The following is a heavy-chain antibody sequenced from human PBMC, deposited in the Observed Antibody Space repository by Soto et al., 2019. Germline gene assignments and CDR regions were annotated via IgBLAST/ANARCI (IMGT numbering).Heavy chain of an antibody. J-gene: IGHJ6*02. V-gene: IGHV3-15*01. CDR2: IKSKTDGGTT. Sequence: PGGSLRLSXAASGFTFSYAWMSWVRQAPGKRLEWVGRIKSKTDGGTTDYAAPVKGRFTISRDDSKNTLYLQMNSLKTEDTAIYYCLYYHDNSGYYTDYYHYGMDVWGQGTTVTVSS. D-gene: IGHD3-22*01. CDR3: LYYHDNSGYYTDYYHYGMDV. CDR1: GFTFSYAW.